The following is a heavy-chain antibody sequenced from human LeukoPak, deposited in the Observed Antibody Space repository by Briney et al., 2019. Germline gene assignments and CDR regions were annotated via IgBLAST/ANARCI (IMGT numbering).Heavy chain of an antibody. Sequence: ASVKVSCKASGYTFTGYYMRWVRQAPGQGLEWMGWINPNSGGANYAQKFQGRVTMTRDTSISTAYMELSRLRSEDTAVYYCARVSSRGSDDYWGQGTLVTVSS. CDR3: ARVSSRGSDDY. CDR2: INPNSGGA. J-gene: IGHJ4*02. V-gene: IGHV1-2*02. D-gene: IGHD3-10*01. CDR1: GYTFTGYY.